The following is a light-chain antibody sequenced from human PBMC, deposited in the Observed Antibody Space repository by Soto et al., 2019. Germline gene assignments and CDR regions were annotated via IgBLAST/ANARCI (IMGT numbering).Light chain of an antibody. Sequence: EIVLTQSPGTLSLSPGERATLSCRASQSVSSSHLAWYQHKPGQAPRLLIYGASIRATGIPDRFSGSGSGTDFPLTISILEPEDFAVYYCQQYGRSLSRTFGQGTKLEIK. CDR1: QSVSSSH. CDR3: QQYGRSLSRT. CDR2: GAS. V-gene: IGKV3-20*01. J-gene: IGKJ2*01.